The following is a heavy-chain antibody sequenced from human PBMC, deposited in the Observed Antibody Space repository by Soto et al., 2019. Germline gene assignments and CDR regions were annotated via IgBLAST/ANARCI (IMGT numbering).Heavy chain of an antibody. D-gene: IGHD2-21*02. CDR3: ARDRFVVVTPAAPPHHCYVMDV. Sequence: QVQLVQSGAEVKKPGSSVKVSCKASGGTFSSYAISWVRQAPGQGLEWMGGIIPIFGTANYAQKFQGRVTIPADESTSTAYMELSSLRSEDPAVYYCARDRFVVVTPAAPPHHCYVMDVWGQGTPVTVSS. CDR2: IIPIFGTA. CDR1: GGTFSSYA. V-gene: IGHV1-69*01. J-gene: IGHJ6*02.